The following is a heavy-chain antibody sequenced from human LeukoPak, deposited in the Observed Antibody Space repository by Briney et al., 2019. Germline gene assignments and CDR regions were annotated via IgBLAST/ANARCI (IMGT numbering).Heavy chain of an antibody. V-gene: IGHV3-74*01. Sequence: GGSLRLSCVASGFTFNNYWMHWVRQVPGKGLVWVSVIKTDGTVTDYADFVKGRFTISRDNDKNTVYLQMNSLRAEDTSVYYCAKDFDNGIMDNWGQGTLVTVSS. CDR3: AKDFDNGIMDN. CDR1: GFTFNNYW. D-gene: IGHD3-9*01. CDR2: IKTDGTVT. J-gene: IGHJ4*02.